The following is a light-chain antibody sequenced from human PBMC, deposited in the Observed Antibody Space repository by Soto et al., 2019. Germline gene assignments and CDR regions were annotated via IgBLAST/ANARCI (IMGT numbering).Light chain of an antibody. CDR2: GNN. CDR3: AAWDDSLNEYV. J-gene: IGLJ1*01. V-gene: IGLV1-44*01. CDR1: SSNIGRNS. Sequence: QSVLTQAPSGSGTRGKRVTITCSGSSSNIGRNSVNCSQHLPGTAPKLLTHGNNHRPSGVPDRFSGSKSGTSASLAISGLQPEDEADYCCAAWDDSLNEYVFGDGSKVTVL.